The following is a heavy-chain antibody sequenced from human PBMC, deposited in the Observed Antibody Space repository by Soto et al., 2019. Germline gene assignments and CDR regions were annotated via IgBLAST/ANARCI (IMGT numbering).Heavy chain of an antibody. J-gene: IGHJ6*03. D-gene: IGHD2-8*01. V-gene: IGHV1-18*01. CDR2: ISAYNGNT. CDR1: GYTFTSYG. Sequence: ASVKVSCKASGYTFTSYGISWVRQAPGQGLEWMGWISAYNGNTNYAQKLQGRVTMTTDTSTSTAYMELRSLRSDDTAVYYCARDKKEVPCTNGVCYNYYYYMDVWGKGTTVTVSS. CDR3: ARDKKEVPCTNGVCYNYYYYMDV.